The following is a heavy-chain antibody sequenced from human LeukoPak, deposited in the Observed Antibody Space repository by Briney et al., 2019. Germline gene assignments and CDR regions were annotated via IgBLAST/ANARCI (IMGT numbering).Heavy chain of an antibody. CDR2: IHYSGST. Sequence: SETLSLTCSVSGGSISSYYWSWIRQPPGKGLKWIGYIHYSGSTNYNPSLKSRVTISVDTSKNQFSLKLSSVTAADTAVYYCARDDSTGLEGVWGQGTLVTVSS. J-gene: IGHJ4*02. D-gene: IGHD3-22*01. CDR3: ARDDSTGLEGV. CDR1: GGSISSYY. V-gene: IGHV4-59*13.